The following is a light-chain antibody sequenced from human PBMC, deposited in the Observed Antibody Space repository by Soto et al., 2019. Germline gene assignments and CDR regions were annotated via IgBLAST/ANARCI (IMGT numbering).Light chain of an antibody. CDR1: QSVSSY. Sequence: EIVLTQYPATLSLSPGERATLSCRASQSVSSYLAWYQQKPGQAPRLLIYDASNRATGIPARFSGSGSGTDFTLTISSLEPEDFAVYYCQQRSNWPPMYSFWQGTKLEIK. CDR2: DAS. V-gene: IGKV3-11*01. J-gene: IGKJ2*03. CDR3: QQRSNWPPMYS.